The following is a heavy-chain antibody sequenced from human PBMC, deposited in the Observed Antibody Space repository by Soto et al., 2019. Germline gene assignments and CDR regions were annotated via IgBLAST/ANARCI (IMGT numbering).Heavy chain of an antibody. Sequence: GGAVRLSCAAAGFSVSSNYMSWVRQAPGKGLEWVSVIYSGGSTYSADSVKGRFTISRDNSKNTLYLQMNSLRAEDTAVYYCARIDRYCSSTSCYMSGFDYWGQGTLVTVSS. CDR1: GFSVSSNY. V-gene: IGHV3-66*01. CDR3: ARIDRYCSSTSCYMSGFDY. J-gene: IGHJ4*02. CDR2: IYSGGST. D-gene: IGHD2-2*02.